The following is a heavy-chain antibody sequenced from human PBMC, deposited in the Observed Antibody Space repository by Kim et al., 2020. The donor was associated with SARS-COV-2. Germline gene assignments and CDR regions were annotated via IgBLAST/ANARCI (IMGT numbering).Heavy chain of an antibody. CDR3: ARGGYCSSTSCYAHWFDP. CDR2: MNPNSGNT. J-gene: IGHJ5*02. D-gene: IGHD2-2*01. Sequence: ASVKVSCKASGYTFTSYDINWVRQATGQGLEWMGWMNPNSGNTGYAQKFQGRVTMTRNTSISTAYMELSSLRSEDTAVYYCARGGYCSSTSCYAHWFDPWGQGTLVTVSS. CDR1: GYTFTSYD. V-gene: IGHV1-8*01.